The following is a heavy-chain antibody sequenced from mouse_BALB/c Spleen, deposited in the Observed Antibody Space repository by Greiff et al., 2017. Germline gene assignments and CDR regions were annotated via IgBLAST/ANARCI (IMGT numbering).Heavy chain of an antibody. J-gene: IGHJ1*01. CDR3: TRQDYYWYFDV. V-gene: IGHV6-6*02. CDR1: GFTFSNYW. Sequence: DVMLVESGGGLVQPGGSMKLSCVASGFTFSNYWMNWVRQSPEKGLEWVAEIRLKSNNYATHYAESVKGRFTISRDDSKSSVYLQMNNLRAEDTGIYYCTRQDYYWYFDVWGAGTTVTVSS. CDR2: IRLKSNNYAT. D-gene: IGHD2-4*01.